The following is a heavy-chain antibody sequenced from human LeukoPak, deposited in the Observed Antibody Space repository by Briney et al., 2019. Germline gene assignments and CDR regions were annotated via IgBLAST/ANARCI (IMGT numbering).Heavy chain of an antibody. CDR1: GGSISSTTYY. V-gene: IGHV4-39*02. CDR2: IYYSGST. D-gene: IGHD2-2*01. Sequence: PSETLSLTCTVSGGSISSTTYYWGWIRQPPGKGLEWIGSIYYSGSTYYNPSLKSRVTLSADTSKNQFSLKLSSVTAADTAVYYCARENGIVVVPAATYYFDYWGQGTLVTVSS. J-gene: IGHJ4*02. CDR3: ARENGIVVVPAATYYFDY.